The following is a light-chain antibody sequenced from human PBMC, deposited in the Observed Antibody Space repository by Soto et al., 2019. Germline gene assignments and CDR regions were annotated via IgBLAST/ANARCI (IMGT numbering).Light chain of an antibody. J-gene: IGKJ1*01. Sequence: DIVLTQSPDTLSLSPGEPATLSCRASQSVSSSYLAWYQQKPGQAPRLLIYGASSRATGIPDRFSGSGSGTDFTLTISRLEPEDSAVYYCQQHGTTFGQGTKWIS. V-gene: IGKV3-20*01. CDR1: QSVSSSY. CDR2: GAS. CDR3: QQHGTT.